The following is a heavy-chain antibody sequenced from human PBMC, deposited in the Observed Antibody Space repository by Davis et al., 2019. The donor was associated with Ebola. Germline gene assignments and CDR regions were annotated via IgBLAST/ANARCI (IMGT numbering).Heavy chain of an antibody. CDR1: GFTASSNY. Sequence: GGSLRLSCAASGFTASSNYMSWVRQAPGKGLEWVSVIYSGGSTYYADSVKGRFTISRDNSKNTLYLQMNSLRAEDTAVYYCARVPLHYGDYFIHWGQGTLVTVSS. D-gene: IGHD4-17*01. CDR3: ARVPLHYGDYFIH. V-gene: IGHV3-66*01. J-gene: IGHJ4*02. CDR2: IYSGGST.